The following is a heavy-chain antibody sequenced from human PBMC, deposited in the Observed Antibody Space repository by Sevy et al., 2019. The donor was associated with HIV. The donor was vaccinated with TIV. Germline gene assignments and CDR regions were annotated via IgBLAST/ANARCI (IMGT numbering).Heavy chain of an antibody. CDR1: GFTFRSYA. CDR2: ISFDGNTI. J-gene: IGHJ6*02. V-gene: IGHV3-30-3*01. CDR3: ARLLIVPATMPRLPDYYFYCMDV. Sequence: GGSLRLSCAASGFTFRSYAMHWVRQAPGKGLEWMAVISFDGNTIYYAGSVKGRFTISRDNSKYTLYLQMSSLRVEDTAAYYCARLLIVPATMPRLPDYYFYCMDVWGQGTTVTVSS. D-gene: IGHD2-2*01.